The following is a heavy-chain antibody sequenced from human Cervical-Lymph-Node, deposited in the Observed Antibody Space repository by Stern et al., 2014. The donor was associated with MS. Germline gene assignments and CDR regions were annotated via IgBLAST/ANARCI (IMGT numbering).Heavy chain of an antibody. D-gene: IGHD6-19*01. J-gene: IGHJ4*02. CDR1: GGSISGGDSYS. CDR2: ISATGGT. CDR3: ARDRFNSGWFLDH. V-gene: IGHV4-61*02. Sequence: QLQLQESGPGLVKPSETLSLTCTVSGGSISGGDSYSWSWIRQPAGKGLQWIGRISATGGTIYNPSLPSRVTVSVDTSKKQFSLKLPSVTAADTAVYYCARDRFNSGWFLDHWGQGALVTVSS.